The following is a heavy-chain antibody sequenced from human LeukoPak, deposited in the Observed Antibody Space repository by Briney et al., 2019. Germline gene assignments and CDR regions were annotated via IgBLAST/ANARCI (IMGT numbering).Heavy chain of an antibody. CDR1: GGSISSGTYY. V-gene: IGHV4-61*02. J-gene: IGHJ5*02. CDR3: AREVWTSANCFDP. Sequence: SQTLSLTCTVSGGSISSGTYYWTWIRQPAGKGLEWVGRIYTSGTTYYNPSLKSRVTISVDRSKNQFSLILSSVTAADTAVYYCAREVWTSANCFDPWGQGTLVTVSS. CDR2: IYTSGTT. D-gene: IGHD3/OR15-3a*01.